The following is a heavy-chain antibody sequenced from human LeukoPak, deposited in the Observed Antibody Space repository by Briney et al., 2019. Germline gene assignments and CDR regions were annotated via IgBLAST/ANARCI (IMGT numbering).Heavy chain of an antibody. J-gene: IGHJ4*02. Sequence: SETLSLTCTVSGGSISSSSYYWGWIRQPPGKGLEWIGSIYYSGSTYYNPSLKSRVTISVDTSKNQFSLKLSSVTAADTAMYYCARRVHYGDYFDYWGQGTLVTVSS. D-gene: IGHD4-17*01. CDR2: IYYSGST. CDR3: ARRVHYGDYFDY. CDR1: GGSISSSSYY. V-gene: IGHV4-39*07.